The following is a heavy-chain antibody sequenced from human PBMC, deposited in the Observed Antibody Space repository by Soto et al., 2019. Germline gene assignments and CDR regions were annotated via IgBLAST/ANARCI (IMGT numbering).Heavy chain of an antibody. CDR2: IKSKTDGGTT. CDR3: TTSSPGQLLWFGDQVVRYYYYGMDV. Sequence: GGSLRLSCAASGFTFSNAWMNWVRQAPGKGLEWVGRIKSKTDGGTTDYAAPVKGRFTISRDDSKNTLYLQMNSLKTEDTAVYYCTTSSPGQLLWFGDQVVRYYYYGMDVWGQGTTVTVSS. V-gene: IGHV3-15*07. CDR1: GFTFSNAW. D-gene: IGHD3-10*01. J-gene: IGHJ6*02.